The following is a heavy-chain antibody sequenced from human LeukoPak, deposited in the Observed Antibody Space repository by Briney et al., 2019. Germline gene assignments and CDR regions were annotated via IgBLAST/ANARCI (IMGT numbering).Heavy chain of an antibody. V-gene: IGHV1-2*06. CDR2: INPSSGDA. CDR1: GYTLTDHY. D-gene: IGHD6-13*01. Sequence: ASVKVSCKASGYTLTDHYMHWVRQAPGQGLEWMGRINPSSGDANYAQRIQGRVFMTRDTSISTVYMELSSLRSDDTAVYYCARGAAVGQTRDYWGQGTLVTVSS. CDR3: ARGAAVGQTRDY. J-gene: IGHJ4*02.